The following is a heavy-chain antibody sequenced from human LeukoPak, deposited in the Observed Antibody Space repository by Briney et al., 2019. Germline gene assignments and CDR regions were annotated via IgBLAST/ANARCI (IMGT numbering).Heavy chain of an antibody. J-gene: IGHJ2*01. CDR3: ARDPRIERGYSGYDYDWYFDL. V-gene: IGHV3-33*01. CDR1: GFTFSSYG. Sequence: GRSLRLSCAASGFTFSSYGMHWVRQAPGKGLEWVAVIWYDGSNKYYADSVKGRFTISRDNSKNTLYLQMNGLRAEDTAVYYCARDPRIERGYSGYDYDWYFDLWGRGTLVTVSS. CDR2: IWYDGSNK. D-gene: IGHD5-12*01.